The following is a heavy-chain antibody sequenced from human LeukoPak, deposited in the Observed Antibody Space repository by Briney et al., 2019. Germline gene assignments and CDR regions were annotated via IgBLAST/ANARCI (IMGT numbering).Heavy chain of an antibody. D-gene: IGHD2-15*01. Sequence: ASVTVSCKVSGNTLTEVPMHWVRQAPGKGLQWIGGFDPANGGKIYAQQFQGRVAMTEDTSTDTAYMELNSLRSEDTAVYYCVAEGCSGGICYPYFDLWGRGTLVIVSS. CDR1: GNTLTEVP. CDR2: FDPANGGK. J-gene: IGHJ2*01. CDR3: VAEGCSGGICYPYFDL. V-gene: IGHV1-24*01.